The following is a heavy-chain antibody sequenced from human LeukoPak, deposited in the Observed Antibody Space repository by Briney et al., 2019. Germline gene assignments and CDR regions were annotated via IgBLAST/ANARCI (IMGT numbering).Heavy chain of an antibody. CDR3: ARKIQLWSELDY. Sequence: GGSLRLSCAASAFTFSTYGMHWVRQAPGKGLEWVAFIRYDGINKYYADSVKGRFTISRDNSKNTLYLQMNSLRAEDTAVYYCARKIQLWSELDYWGQGTLVTVSS. V-gene: IGHV3-30*02. CDR2: IRYDGINK. J-gene: IGHJ4*02. D-gene: IGHD5-18*01. CDR1: AFTFSTYG.